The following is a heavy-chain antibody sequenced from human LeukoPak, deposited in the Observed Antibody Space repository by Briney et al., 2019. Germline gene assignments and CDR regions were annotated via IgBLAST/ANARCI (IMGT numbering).Heavy chain of an antibody. V-gene: IGHV3-30*18. D-gene: IGHD3-16*01. CDR2: IRYDGRHT. J-gene: IGHJ4*02. CDR1: GFTLSNAW. CDR3: AKGTTDYDASDPLDF. Sequence: QTGGSLRLSCAASGFTLSNAWMNWVRQAPGKGLEWVAGIRYDGRHTYHADSVKGRFTISRDQSKSTVYLQMTSLRAEDTAVFYCAKGTTDYDASDPLDFWGQGTLVTVSS.